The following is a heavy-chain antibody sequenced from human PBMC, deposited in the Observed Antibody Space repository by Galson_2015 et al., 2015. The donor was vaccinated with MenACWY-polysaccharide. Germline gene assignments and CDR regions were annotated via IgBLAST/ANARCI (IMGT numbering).Heavy chain of an antibody. J-gene: IGHJ4*02. CDR2: ISGSGGST. CDR1: GFTFSSYA. Sequence: SLRLSCAASGFTFSSYAMSWVRQAPGKGLEWVSAISGSGGSTYYADSVKGRFTISRDNSKNTVYLQTNSLRAEDTAVYYCAKDLADYGYPPNFFDFWGQGTLLTVSS. V-gene: IGHV3-23*01. D-gene: IGHD4-17*01. CDR3: AKDLADYGYPPNFFDF.